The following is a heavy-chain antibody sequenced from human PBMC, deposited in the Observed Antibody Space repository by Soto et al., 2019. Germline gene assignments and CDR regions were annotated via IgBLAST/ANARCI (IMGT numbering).Heavy chain of an antibody. J-gene: IGHJ6*02. CDR3: ARIAATGRGWDV. CDR1: GFTFSSYW. CDR2: IKQDGSEE. D-gene: IGHD6-13*01. V-gene: IGHV3-7*01. Sequence: EVQLVESGGGLVQPGGSLRLSCVDSGFTFSSYWMSWVRQAPVKGLEWVGNIKQDGSEENYVDSLKGRFTISRDKAKNSMELQMNSLRAADTAVYYCARIAATGRGWDVWGQGTTVVVSS.